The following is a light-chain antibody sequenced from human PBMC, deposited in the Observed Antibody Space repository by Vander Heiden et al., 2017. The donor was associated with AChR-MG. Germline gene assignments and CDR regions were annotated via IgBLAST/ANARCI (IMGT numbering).Light chain of an antibody. Sequence: QSVATQTPSLAGAPGQRFTISCPGDRSNNGAGHAVHWYKQLPGTAPKLLIYGNSYRPSGVPERFSGSKSGTSASLVITGLQAEDEADYYCQAYDSSLNAYIFGTGTKVTVL. J-gene: IGLJ1*01. CDR2: GNS. CDR3: QAYDSSLNAYI. CDR1: RSNNGAGHA. V-gene: IGLV1-40*02.